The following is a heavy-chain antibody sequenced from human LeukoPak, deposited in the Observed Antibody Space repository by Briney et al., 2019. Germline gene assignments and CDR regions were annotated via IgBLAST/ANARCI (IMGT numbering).Heavy chain of an antibody. CDR1: GGSISGSSYY. D-gene: IGHD5-18*01. J-gene: IGHJ4*02. CDR2: IYYSGST. V-gene: IGHV4-39*07. Sequence: SETLSLTCTVSGGSISGSSYYWGWIRQPPRKGLEWIGNIYYSGSTYYNPSLESRVTISVDTSKNQFSLKLSSVTAADTAVYYCARGNQADSYGFYKPLRIFDYWGQGTLVTVSS. CDR3: ARGNQADSYGFYKPLRIFDY.